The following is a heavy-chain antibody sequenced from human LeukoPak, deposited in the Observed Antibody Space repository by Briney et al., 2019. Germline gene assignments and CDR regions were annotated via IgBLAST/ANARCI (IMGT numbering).Heavy chain of an antibody. V-gene: IGHV3-23*01. D-gene: IGHD3-16*02. J-gene: IGHJ4*02. CDR3: AKSLGGVIVTSFDY. CDR2: TVGGGDGT. Sequence: PGESLRLSCAAFGFTFSSTSMSWVRQAPGKGLEWVAVTVGGGDGTYYADSVKGRFTISRANSRNTLFLQMNSLRAEDTAVYYCAKSLGGVIVTSFDYWGQGTLVTVSS. CDR1: GFTFSSTS.